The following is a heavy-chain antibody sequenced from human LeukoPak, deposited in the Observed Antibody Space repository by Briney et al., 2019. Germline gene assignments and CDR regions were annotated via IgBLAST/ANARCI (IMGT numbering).Heavy chain of an antibody. CDR2: IKQNGDEK. D-gene: IGHD1-26*01. J-gene: IGHJ4*02. Sequence: GGSLRLSCAASGFTFSSYWMNWLRQAPGKGLEWVANIKQNGDEKYYVDSVKGRFTISRDNAKNSPYLQMNSLRVEDTAVYYCARSGVGVKDYWGQGTLVTVSS. CDR1: GFTFSSYW. V-gene: IGHV3-7*01. CDR3: ARSGVGVKDY.